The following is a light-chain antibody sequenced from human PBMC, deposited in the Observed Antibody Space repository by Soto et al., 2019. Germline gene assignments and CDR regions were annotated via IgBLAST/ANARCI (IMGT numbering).Light chain of an antibody. Sequence: IQMTQYPSSLSAYVGDRVTITCRASQNIGVYLNWYQKKPGKAPKLLIHAASSLHSGVPSTFSGSGSGTDFALTISSLQPEDFATYYCHQTAANPWTFAQGTKVDIK. CDR1: QNIGVY. V-gene: IGKV1-39*01. CDR2: AAS. CDR3: HQTAANPWT. J-gene: IGKJ1*01.